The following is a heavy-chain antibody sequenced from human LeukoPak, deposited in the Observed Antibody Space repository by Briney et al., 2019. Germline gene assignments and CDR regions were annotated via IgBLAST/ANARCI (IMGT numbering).Heavy chain of an antibody. CDR3: AELGITMIGGV. Sequence: GGSLRLSCEASGFTFSSYNMNWVRQAPGKGLEWVSSISSSSNYIYYADSVKGRFTISRDNAKNSLYLQMNSLRAEDTAVYYCAELGITMIGGVWGKGTTVTISS. D-gene: IGHD3-10*02. J-gene: IGHJ6*04. V-gene: IGHV3-21*01. CDR1: GFTFSSYN. CDR2: ISSSSNYI.